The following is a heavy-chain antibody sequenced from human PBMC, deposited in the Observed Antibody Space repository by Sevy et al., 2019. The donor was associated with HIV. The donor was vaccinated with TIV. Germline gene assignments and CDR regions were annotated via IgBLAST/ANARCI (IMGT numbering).Heavy chain of an antibody. D-gene: IGHD1-1*01. J-gene: IGHJ6*02. CDR3: AKDFTGYHGMDV. Sequence: GGSLRLSCVVSGIIFTTSGMHWVRQAPGKGLEWVAVISYHGRDKFYADSVKGRATISRDNSKNILYLEMNSLRTEDTALYYCAKDFTGYHGMDVWGQGTMVTVSS. CDR2: ISYHGRDK. V-gene: IGHV3-30*18. CDR1: GIIFTTSG.